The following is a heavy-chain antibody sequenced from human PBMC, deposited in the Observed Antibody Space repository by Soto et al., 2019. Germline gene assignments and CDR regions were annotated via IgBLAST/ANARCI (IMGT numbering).Heavy chain of an antibody. J-gene: IGHJ3*02. Sequence: VQLVQSGAELKKPGSSVKVSCKASGGSFSSSSINWVRQAPGQGPEWMGNILPFYGTADYAKKFQGRVTITADVSTTTAYMELRSLRSADTAVYYCARGQEYGGNSDAFDIWGQGTVVTVS. CDR1: GGSFSSSS. V-gene: IGHV1-69*15. CDR2: ILPFYGTA. D-gene: IGHD2-21*02. CDR3: ARGQEYGGNSDAFDI.